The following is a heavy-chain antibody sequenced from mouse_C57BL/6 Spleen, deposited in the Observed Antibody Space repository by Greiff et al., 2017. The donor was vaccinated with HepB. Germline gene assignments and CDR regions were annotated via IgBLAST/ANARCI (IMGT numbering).Heavy chain of an antibody. Sequence: QVQLKQPGAELVKPGASVKMSCKASGYTFTSYWITWVKQRPGQGLEWIGDIYPGSGSTNYNEKFKSKATLTVDTSSSTAYMQLSSLTSEDSAVYYCARGYGYSNYVGYFDYWGQGTTLTVSS. CDR3: ARGYGYSNYVGYFDY. CDR2: IYPGSGST. CDR1: GYTFTSYW. J-gene: IGHJ2*01. D-gene: IGHD2-5*01. V-gene: IGHV1-55*01.